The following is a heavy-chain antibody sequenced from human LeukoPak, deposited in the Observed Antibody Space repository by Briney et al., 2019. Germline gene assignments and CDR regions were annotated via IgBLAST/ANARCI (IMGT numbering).Heavy chain of an antibody. CDR3: AGDSVRRGRYGMDV. D-gene: IGHD3-10*01. CDR2: ISGGSNYR. V-gene: IGHV3-21*01. J-gene: IGHJ6*02. CDR1: GFTFSRYR. Sequence: GGSLRLSCAASGFTFSRYRMSWVRQALGKGLEWVSSISGGSNYRYYTDSLKGRFTISRDNAKNSLYLQMNSLRAEDTAVYYCAGDSVRRGRYGMDVWGQGTTVTVSS.